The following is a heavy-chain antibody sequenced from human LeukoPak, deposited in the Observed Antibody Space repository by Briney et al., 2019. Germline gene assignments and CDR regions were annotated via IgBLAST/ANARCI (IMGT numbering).Heavy chain of an antibody. CDR2: IYSGGST. CDR1: GFTVSSNY. Sequence: PGGSLRLSCAASGFTVSSNYMSWVRQAPGKGLEWVSVIYSGGSTYYADSVKGRFTISRDNSKNTLYLQMNSLRAEDTAVYYCARDPDDYGDYVYSYWGQGALVTVPS. V-gene: IGHV3-66*01. CDR3: ARDPDDYGDYVYSY. D-gene: IGHD4-17*01. J-gene: IGHJ4*02.